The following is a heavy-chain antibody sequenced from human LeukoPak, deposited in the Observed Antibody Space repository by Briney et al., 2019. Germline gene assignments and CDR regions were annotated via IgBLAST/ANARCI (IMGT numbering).Heavy chain of an antibody. V-gene: IGHV1-69*04. CDR3: TRDQNVRGVAAGMEGWFDP. CDR1: GDTFSNFV. Sequence: VASVKVSCKTSGDTFSNFVISWVRQAPGQGLEWMARIIPKFDLTKIAQKFEGRVTITADTSTSTVYLELSNVRSDDTAIYYCTRDQNVRGVAAGMEGWFDPWGQGTLVTVSS. J-gene: IGHJ5*02. D-gene: IGHD1-1*01. CDR2: IIPKFDLT.